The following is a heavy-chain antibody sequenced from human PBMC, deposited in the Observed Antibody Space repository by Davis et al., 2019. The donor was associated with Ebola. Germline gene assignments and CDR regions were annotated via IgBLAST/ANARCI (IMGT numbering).Heavy chain of an antibody. Sequence: GGSLRLSCAVSGFTFSSYWMSWVRQAPGKGLEWVANIKQDGSEIHYVDSVKGRFTISRDNTKNSLYLQMNSLRVEDTAVYYCTKTIVATAGDFWGQGTLVTVSS. D-gene: IGHD6-13*01. J-gene: IGHJ4*02. V-gene: IGHV3-7*01. CDR1: GFTFSSYW. CDR3: TKTIVATAGDF. CDR2: IKQDGSEI.